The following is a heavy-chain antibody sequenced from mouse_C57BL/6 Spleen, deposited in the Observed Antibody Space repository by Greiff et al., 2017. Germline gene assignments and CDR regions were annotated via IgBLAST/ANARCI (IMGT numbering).Heavy chain of an antibody. CDR2: ISSGGSYT. CDR3: ARRNSYAMDY. D-gene: IGHD4-1*02. V-gene: IGHV5-6*01. CDR1: GFTFSSYG. Sequence: EVQVVESGGDLVKPGGSLKLSCAASGFTFSSYGMSWVRQTPDKRLEWVATISSGGSYTYYPDSVKGRFTISRDNAKNTLYLQMSSLKSEDTAMYYCARRNSYAMDYWGQGTSVTVSS. J-gene: IGHJ4*01.